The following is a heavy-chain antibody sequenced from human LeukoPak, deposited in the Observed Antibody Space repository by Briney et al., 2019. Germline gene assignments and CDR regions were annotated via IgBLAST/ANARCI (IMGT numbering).Heavy chain of an antibody. Sequence: GGSLRLSCAASGFTSSSYAMSWVRQAPGKGLEWVSAISGSGGSTYYADSVKGRFTISRDNSKNTLYLQMNSLRAEDTAVYYCAKRSSSWYYFDYWGQGTLVTVSS. CDR3: AKRSSSWYYFDY. D-gene: IGHD6-13*01. J-gene: IGHJ4*02. V-gene: IGHV3-23*01. CDR1: GFTSSSYA. CDR2: ISGSGGST.